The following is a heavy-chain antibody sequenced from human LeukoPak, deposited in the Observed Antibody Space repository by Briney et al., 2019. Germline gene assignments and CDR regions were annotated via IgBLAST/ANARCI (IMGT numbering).Heavy chain of an antibody. J-gene: IGHJ5*02. D-gene: IGHD1-7*01. V-gene: IGHV3-30-3*01. CDR3: AREGLELQTLSWFDP. CDR1: GFTFSSYA. CDR2: ISYDGNNK. Sequence: PGRSLRPSCAASGFTFSSYAMHWVRQAPGKGLEWVAVISYDGNNKYYADSVKGRFTISRDNSKNTLYLQMNSLRAEDTAVYYCAREGLELQTLSWFDPWGQGTLVTVSS.